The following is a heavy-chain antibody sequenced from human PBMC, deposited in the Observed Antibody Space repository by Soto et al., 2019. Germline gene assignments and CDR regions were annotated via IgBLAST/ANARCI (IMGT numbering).Heavy chain of an antibody. CDR1: GGSISSSSYY. Sequence: SETLSLTCTVSGGSISSSSYYWGWIRQPPGKGLEWIGSIYYSGSTYYNPSLKSRVTISVDTSKNQFSLKLSSATAADTAVYYCARLGGSNIWGSYRPNWFDPWGQGTLVTVSS. J-gene: IGHJ5*02. V-gene: IGHV4-39*01. CDR3: ARLGGSNIWGSYRPNWFDP. CDR2: IYYSGST. D-gene: IGHD3-16*02.